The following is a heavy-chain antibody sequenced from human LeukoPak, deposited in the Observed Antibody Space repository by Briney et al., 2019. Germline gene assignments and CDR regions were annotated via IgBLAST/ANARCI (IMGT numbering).Heavy chain of an antibody. CDR2: IWYDGSNK. CDR1: GFTFSSYG. Sequence: GGSLRLSCAASGFTFSSYGMHWVRQAPGKGLEWVAVIWYDGSNKYYADSVKGRFTISRDNSKNTLYLQMNSLRAEDTAVYYCARVDRKEGGYGYWGQGTLVTVSS. D-gene: IGHD3-22*01. CDR3: ARVDRKEGGYGY. J-gene: IGHJ4*02. V-gene: IGHV3-33*01.